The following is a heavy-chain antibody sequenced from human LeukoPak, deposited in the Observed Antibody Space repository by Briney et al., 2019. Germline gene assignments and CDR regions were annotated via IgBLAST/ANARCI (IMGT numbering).Heavy chain of an antibody. J-gene: IGHJ6*03. CDR1: GGSISSYY. CDR2: IYTSGST. D-gene: IGHD1-26*01. CDR3: ARAGYSVSPGYYYYYMDV. V-gene: IGHV4-4*07. Sequence: SETLSLTCTVSGGSISSYYWSWIRQPAGKGLEWIGRIYTSGSTNYNPSLKSRVTMSVDTSKNQFSLKLSSVTAADTAVYYRARAGYSVSPGYYYYYMDVWGKGTTVTVSS.